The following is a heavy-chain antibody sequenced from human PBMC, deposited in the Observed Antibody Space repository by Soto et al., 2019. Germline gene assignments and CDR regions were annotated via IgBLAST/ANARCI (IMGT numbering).Heavy chain of an antibody. CDR1: GFTFSSYG. CDR2: ISYDGSNK. CDR3: AKDRWLQPRYGSAFDY. J-gene: IGHJ4*02. D-gene: IGHD5-18*01. Sequence: GGSLRLSCADSGFTFSSYGMHWVRQAPGKGLEWVAVISYDGSNKYYADSVKGRLTISRDNSKNTLYLQMNSLRAEDTAVYYCAKDRWLQPRYGSAFDYWGQGTLVTVSS. V-gene: IGHV3-30*18.